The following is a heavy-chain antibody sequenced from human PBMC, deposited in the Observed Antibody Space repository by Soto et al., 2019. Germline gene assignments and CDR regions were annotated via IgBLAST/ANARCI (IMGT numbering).Heavy chain of an antibody. Sequence: GETLKISCKGSGYTLTTYWTGWVRQLPGKGLVWWGIIYPGDSDTRYSPSFRGQVTISADKSISTAHLQWSSLMASDTAMYYCACYQISAAEVCMDVWGEGTTVTVSS. J-gene: IGHJ6*04. CDR1: GYTLTTYW. D-gene: IGHD2-2*01. CDR3: ACYQISAAEVCMDV. CDR2: IYPGDSDT. V-gene: IGHV5-51*01.